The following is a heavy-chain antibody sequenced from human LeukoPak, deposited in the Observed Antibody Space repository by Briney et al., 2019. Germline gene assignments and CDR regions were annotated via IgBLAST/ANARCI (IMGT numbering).Heavy chain of an antibody. CDR1: GGSISSGGYY. D-gene: IGHD3-10*01. CDR3: ARADRAPYPTGNAFDI. CDR2: IYYSGST. J-gene: IGHJ3*02. Sequence: SQTLSLTCTVSGGSISSGGYYWSWIRQHPGKGLEWIGYIYYSGSTYYNPSLKSRVTISVDTSKNQFSLKLSSVTAADTAVHYCARADRAPYPTGNAFDIWGQGTMVTVSS. V-gene: IGHV4-31*03.